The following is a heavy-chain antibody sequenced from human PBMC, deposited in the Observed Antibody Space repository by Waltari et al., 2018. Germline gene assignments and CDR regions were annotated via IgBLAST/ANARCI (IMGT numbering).Heavy chain of an antibody. J-gene: IGHJ4*02. CDR2: IKQDGREE. CDR1: GFTFPTFW. V-gene: IGHV3-7*01. D-gene: IGHD2-2*01. Sequence: EVRLVESGGGLVQPGGSLRLSCAASGFTFPTFWSSLVRRAPGKGVEWVANIKQDGREEYYVDSVKGRFTISRANAKNSLYLQMNSLRAEDTAVYYCARVVCSSTSCYARMEYFDYWGQGTLVTVSS. CDR3: ARVVCSSTSCYARMEYFDY.